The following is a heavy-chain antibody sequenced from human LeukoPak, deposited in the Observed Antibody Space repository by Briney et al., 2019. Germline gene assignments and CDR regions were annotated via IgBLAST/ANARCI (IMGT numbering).Heavy chain of an antibody. CDR1: GYTFTSYD. V-gene: IGHV1-8*03. CDR2: MNPNSGNT. Sequence: ASVKVSCKASGYTFTSYDINWVRQATGQGLEWVGWMNPNSGNTGYAQKFQGRVTITRNTSISTAYMELSSLRSEDTAVYYCARAHPAAGTRPFDYWGQGTLVTVSS. J-gene: IGHJ4*02. D-gene: IGHD6-13*01. CDR3: ARAHPAAGTRPFDY.